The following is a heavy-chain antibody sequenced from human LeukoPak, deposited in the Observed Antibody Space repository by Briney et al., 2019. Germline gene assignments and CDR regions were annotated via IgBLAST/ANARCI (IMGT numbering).Heavy chain of an antibody. Sequence: PGGSLRLSCAASGFTFSSYAMTWVPQAPGKGLEWFSTTSGSGYNTYYADSVKGRFTISRDNSKNTLFLQMNSLRAEDTAVYYCAKATYSSGFNLYFDYWGQGALVTVSS. D-gene: IGHD6-25*01. CDR3: AKATYSSGFNLYFDY. CDR2: TSGSGYNT. CDR1: GFTFSSYA. J-gene: IGHJ4*02. V-gene: IGHV3-23*01.